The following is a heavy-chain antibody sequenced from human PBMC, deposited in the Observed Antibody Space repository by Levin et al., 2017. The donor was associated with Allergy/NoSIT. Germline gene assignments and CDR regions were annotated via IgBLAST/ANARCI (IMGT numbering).Heavy chain of an antibody. J-gene: IGHJ4*02. CDR1: GFTFDDYA. Sequence: GGSLRLSCAASGFTFDDYAMHWVRQAPGKGLEWVSGISWNSGSIGYADSVKGRFTISRDNAKNSLYLQMNSLRAEDTALYYCAKAYKGGDSPLLHYDYWGQGTLVTVSS. D-gene: IGHD3-10*01. CDR2: ISWNSGSI. V-gene: IGHV3-9*01. CDR3: AKAYKGGDSPLLHYDY.